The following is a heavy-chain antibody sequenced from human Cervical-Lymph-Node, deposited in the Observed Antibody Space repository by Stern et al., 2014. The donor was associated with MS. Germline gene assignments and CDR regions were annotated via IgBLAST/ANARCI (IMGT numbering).Heavy chain of an antibody. V-gene: IGHV3-30*18. Sequence: DQLVESGGGVVQPGRSLRLSCAASGFALRSYGMHWVRQAPGKGLEWVAVISNDGNEKYYADSVKGRFTISRDNSKHPLSLQMNSLKTEDTAVYYCAKDRLFCSGGGCYAMDVWGQGTTVTVSS. J-gene: IGHJ6*02. CDR1: GFALRSYG. D-gene: IGHD2-15*01. CDR3: AKDRLFCSGGGCYAMDV. CDR2: ISNDGNEK.